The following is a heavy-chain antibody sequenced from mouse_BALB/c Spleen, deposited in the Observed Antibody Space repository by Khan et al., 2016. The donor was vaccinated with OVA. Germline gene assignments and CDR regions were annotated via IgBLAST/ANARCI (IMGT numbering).Heavy chain of an antibody. V-gene: IGHV1-4*01. Sequence: NFKDKAKLTADKSSSTAYMQLNSLTSEDSAVYYFARKGLRWDFDYWGQGTTLTVSS. D-gene: IGHD1-1*01. J-gene: IGHJ2*01. CDR3: ARKGLRWDFDY.